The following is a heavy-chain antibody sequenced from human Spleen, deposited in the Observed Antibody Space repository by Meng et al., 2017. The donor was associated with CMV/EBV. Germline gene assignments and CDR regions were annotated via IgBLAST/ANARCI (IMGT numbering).Heavy chain of an antibody. CDR1: GGTFSSYA. J-gene: IGHJ4*02. CDR2: IIPIFGTA. D-gene: IGHD2-21*01. V-gene: IGHV1-69*06. CDR3: ARGRLAHYYSGDYFDY. Sequence: SVKVSCKASGGTFSSYAISWVRQAPGQGLEWMGGIIPIFGTANYAQKFQGRVTITADKSTSTAYMELSSLRSNDTAVYYCARGRLAHYYSGDYFDYWGQGTLVTVSS.